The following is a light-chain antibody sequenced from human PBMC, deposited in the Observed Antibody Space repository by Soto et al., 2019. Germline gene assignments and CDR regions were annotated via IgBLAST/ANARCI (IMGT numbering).Light chain of an antibody. J-gene: IGKJ4*01. CDR2: DAS. Sequence: EIVLTQSPATLSLSPGERAALSCRASQGVGRFLAWYQQKPGQAPRLLIYDASNRATGIPARLSGSGSETEFTRAIDNLEPEDFAVYYCQQRSGWPLTFGGGTHVEI. CDR3: QQRSGWPLT. CDR1: QGVGRF. V-gene: IGKV3-11*01.